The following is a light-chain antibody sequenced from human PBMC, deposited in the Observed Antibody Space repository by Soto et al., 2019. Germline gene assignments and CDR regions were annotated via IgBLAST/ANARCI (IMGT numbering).Light chain of an antibody. J-gene: IGKJ3*01. CDR2: GAS. CDR1: QSVTINY. Sequence: EIVLTQSPGTLSLSPGERATLSCRASQSVTINYLAWYQQKPGQAPRLLIYGASTRATGIPDRFTGSGSGTDFTLTISRLEPEDFAVYFCQQYGSSPFTCGPGTKVDIK. CDR3: QQYGSSPFT. V-gene: IGKV3-20*01.